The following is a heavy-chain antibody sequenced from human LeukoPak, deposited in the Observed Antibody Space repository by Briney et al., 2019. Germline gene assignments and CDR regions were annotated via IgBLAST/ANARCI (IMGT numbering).Heavy chain of an antibody. Sequence: ASVKVSCKASGYTFTSYYMHWVRQAPGQGLEWMGIINPSGGSTSYAQKFQGRVTMTRDTSTSTAYMEVRSLRSDDTAVYYCAREVGRGFDYWGQGTLVTVSS. V-gene: IGHV1-46*01. J-gene: IGHJ4*02. CDR2: INPSGGST. D-gene: IGHD1-26*01. CDR3: AREVGRGFDY. CDR1: GYTFTSYY.